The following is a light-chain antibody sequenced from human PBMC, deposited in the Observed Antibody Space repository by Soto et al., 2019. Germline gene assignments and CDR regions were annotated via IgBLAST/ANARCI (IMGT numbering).Light chain of an antibody. CDR1: SSDVGGYNY. V-gene: IGLV2-14*01. J-gene: IGLJ2*01. CDR2: DVS. CDR3: SSYTSSSTLAV. Sequence: QSALTQPASVSGSPGQSITISCTGTSSDVGGYNYVSWYQQHPGKAPKLMIYDVSNRPSGVSNRFSGSKSGNTASLTISGVQAAAEADYYCSSYTSSSTLAVFGGGTKLTVL.